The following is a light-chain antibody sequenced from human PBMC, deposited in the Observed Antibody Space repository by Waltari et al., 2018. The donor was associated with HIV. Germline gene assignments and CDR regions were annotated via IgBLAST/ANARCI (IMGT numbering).Light chain of an antibody. CDR2: NVT. J-gene: IGLJ2*01. CDR1: SSHFGLYNF. CDR3: STHTTNDTLE. Sequence: QSALTQPASVSGSPGQSVTISCTGTSSHFGLYNFVSCYQQYPGNVPKFIIYNVTSRPSVFPRRFSGSRCGTTASLTISGLQVDDEAVYYCSTHTTNDTLEFGGGTKLTVL. V-gene: IGLV2-14*03.